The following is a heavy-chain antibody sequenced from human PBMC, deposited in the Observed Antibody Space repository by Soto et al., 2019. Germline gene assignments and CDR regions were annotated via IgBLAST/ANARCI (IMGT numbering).Heavy chain of an antibody. CDR1: GGSISSSSYY. CDR3: ARQTGVFGHYFDY. CDR2: IYYNGNT. Sequence: QLRLQEAGPGLVKPSETLSLTCTVSGGSISSSSYYWGWIRQPPGKGPEWIGAIYYNGNTYYNPSPKGRVTLSVATSKNQFSLKLSSATAADTAMYYCARQTGVFGHYFDYWGQGTLVTVSS. D-gene: IGHD3-16*01. V-gene: IGHV4-39*01. J-gene: IGHJ4*02.